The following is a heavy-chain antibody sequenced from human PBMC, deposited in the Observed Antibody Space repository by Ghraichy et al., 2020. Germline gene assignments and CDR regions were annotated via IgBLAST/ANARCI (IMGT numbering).Heavy chain of an antibody. J-gene: IGHJ6*02. V-gene: IGHV3-7*03. D-gene: IGHD1/OR15-1a*01. CDR1: GFSFITYC. CDR3: VRNNAMDV. CDR2: INQDENQK. Sequence: LSLTCAASGFSFITYCMTWVRQAPGKGLEWVANINQDENQKYYVDSVKGRFTISRDNAKNSLYLQMNSLRAEDTAVYYCVRNNAMDVWGQGTTVTVSS.